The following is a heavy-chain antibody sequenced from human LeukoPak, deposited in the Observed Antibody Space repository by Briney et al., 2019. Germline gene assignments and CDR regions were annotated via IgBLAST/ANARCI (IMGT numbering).Heavy chain of an antibody. CDR3: AKAYSSGWYDYAFDI. V-gene: IGHV3-9*03. CDR1: GFTFDDYA. CDR2: ISWNSGSI. J-gene: IGHJ3*02. D-gene: IGHD6-19*01. Sequence: SLRLSCAASGFTFDDYAMHWVRQAPGKGLEWVSGISWNSGSIGYADSVKGRFTISRDNAKNSLYLQMNSLRAEDMALYYCAKAYSSGWYDYAFDIWGQGTMVTVSS.